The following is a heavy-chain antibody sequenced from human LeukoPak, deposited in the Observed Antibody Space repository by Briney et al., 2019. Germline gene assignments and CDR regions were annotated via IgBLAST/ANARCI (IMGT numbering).Heavy chain of an antibody. CDR2: ISGSGGST. J-gene: IGHJ3*02. Sequence: GGSLRLSCAASGFTFSSYAMSWVRQAPGKGLEWVSAISGSGGSTYYADSVKGRFTISRDNYKNTLYLQMNSLRAEDTAVYYCARDLQRLRLVNYGDYVFAFDIWGQGTMVTVSS. CDR3: ARDLQRLRLVNYGDYVFAFDI. CDR1: GFTFSSYA. V-gene: IGHV3-23*01. D-gene: IGHD4-17*01.